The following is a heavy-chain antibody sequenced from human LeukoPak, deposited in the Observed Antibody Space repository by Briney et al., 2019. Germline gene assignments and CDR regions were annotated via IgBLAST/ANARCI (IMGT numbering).Heavy chain of an antibody. J-gene: IGHJ4*02. D-gene: IGHD3-22*01. V-gene: IGHV1-24*01. Sequence: ASVKVSCKVSVYTLTELSMHWVRQAPGKGLEWMGGFDPEDGETIYAQKFQGRVTMTEDTSTDTAYMELSSLRSEDTAVYYCATGLVVVTLFDYWGQGTLVTVSS. CDR1: VYTLTELS. CDR2: FDPEDGET. CDR3: ATGLVVVTLFDY.